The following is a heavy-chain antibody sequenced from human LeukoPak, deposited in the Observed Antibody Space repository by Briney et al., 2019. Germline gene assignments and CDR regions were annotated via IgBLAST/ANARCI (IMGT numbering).Heavy chain of an antibody. J-gene: IGHJ5*02. D-gene: IGHD6-19*01. V-gene: IGHV4-39*07. CDR1: GGSISSSSYY. CDR2: IYYSGST. CDR3: ARDVGIAVAGTWGWFDP. Sequence: SETLSLTCTVSGGSISSSSYYWGWIRQPPGKGLEWIGSIYYSGSTYYNPSLKSRVTISVDTSKNQFSLKLSSVTAADTAVYYCARDVGIAVAGTWGWFDPWGQGTLVTVSS.